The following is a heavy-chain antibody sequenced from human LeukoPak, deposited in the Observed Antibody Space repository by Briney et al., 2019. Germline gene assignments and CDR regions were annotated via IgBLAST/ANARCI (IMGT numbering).Heavy chain of an antibody. J-gene: IGHJ5*02. CDR1: GGTFSSYA. V-gene: IGHV1-69*01. Sequence: ASVRVSCKASGGTFSSYAISWVRQAPGQGLEWMGGIIPIFGTANYAQKFQGRVTITADESTSTAYMELSSLRSEDTAVYYCARVVVVVPEGPTAFDPWGQGTLVTVSS. CDR2: IIPIFGTA. CDR3: ARVVVVVPEGPTAFDP. D-gene: IGHD2-2*01.